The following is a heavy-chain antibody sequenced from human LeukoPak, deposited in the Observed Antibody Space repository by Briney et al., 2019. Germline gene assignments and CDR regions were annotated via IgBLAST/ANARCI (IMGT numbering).Heavy chain of an antibody. CDR1: GYSISSGYY. V-gene: IGHV4-38-2*02. CDR3: ARDGVSGEGIAAAGTWGAFDI. Sequence: KPSETLSLTCTVSGYSISSGYYWGWIRQPPGKGLEWIGSIYHSGSTYYNPSLKSRVTISVDTSKNQFSLKLSSVTAADTAVYYCARDGVSGEGIAAAGTWGAFDIWGQGTMVTVSS. J-gene: IGHJ3*02. CDR2: IYHSGST. D-gene: IGHD6-13*01.